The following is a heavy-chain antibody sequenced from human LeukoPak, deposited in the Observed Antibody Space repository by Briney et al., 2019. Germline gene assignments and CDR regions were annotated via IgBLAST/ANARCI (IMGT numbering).Heavy chain of an antibody. D-gene: IGHD3/OR15-3a*01. Sequence: ASVKVSCKASGYTFTSYDMNWVRQATGQGLEWMGWMNPNSGNTGYAQKFQGRVTMTKSTSITTAYMELSSLRSEDTAVYYCARALSWTTESYYYMDVWGKGTTVTVSS. CDR2: MNPNSGNT. J-gene: IGHJ6*03. V-gene: IGHV1-8*01. CDR1: GYTFTSYD. CDR3: ARALSWTTESYYYMDV.